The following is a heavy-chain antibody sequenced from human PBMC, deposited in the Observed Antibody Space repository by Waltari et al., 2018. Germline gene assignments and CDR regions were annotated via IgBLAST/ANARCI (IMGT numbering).Heavy chain of an antibody. D-gene: IGHD5-12*01. V-gene: IGHV4-39*01. CDR3: ATYIGASVGTAAFDV. J-gene: IGHJ3*01. CDR2: MSYSGAT. Sequence: QLQLQESGPGLVKPSETLSLTCSVSGVSITSNRHYWGWIRQPPGRGLEWIGTMSYSGATYSSPSLQSRVTISRDTSKNQLSLKLGSVTAADTAVYYCATYIGASVGTAAFDVWGQGTMVTVSS. CDR1: GVSITSNRHY.